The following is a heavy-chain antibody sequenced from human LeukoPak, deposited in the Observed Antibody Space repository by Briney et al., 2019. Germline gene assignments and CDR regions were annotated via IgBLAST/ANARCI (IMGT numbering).Heavy chain of an antibody. CDR2: INHSGST. J-gene: IGHJ4*02. CDR3: ARRHRTYSSGWRYFDY. D-gene: IGHD6-19*01. V-gene: IGHV4-34*01. Sequence: SETLSLTCAVYGGSFSGYYWSWIRQPPGKGLEWIGEINHSGSTNYNPSLKSRVTISVDTSKNQFSLKLSSVTAADTAVYYCARRHRTYSSGWRYFDYWGQGTLVTVSS. CDR1: GGSFSGYY.